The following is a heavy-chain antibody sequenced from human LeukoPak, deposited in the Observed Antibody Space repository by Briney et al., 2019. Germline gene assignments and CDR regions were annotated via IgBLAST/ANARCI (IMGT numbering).Heavy chain of an antibody. CDR2: IIPILGIA. CDR1: GGTFSSYA. Sequence: GASVKVSCKASGGTFSSYAISWVRQAPGQVLEWMGRIIPILGIANYAQKFQGRVTITADKSTSTAYMELSSLRSEDTAVYYCARLRTGNYFDYWGQGTLVTVSS. J-gene: IGHJ4*02. CDR3: ARLRTGNYFDY. D-gene: IGHD1-14*01. V-gene: IGHV1-69*04.